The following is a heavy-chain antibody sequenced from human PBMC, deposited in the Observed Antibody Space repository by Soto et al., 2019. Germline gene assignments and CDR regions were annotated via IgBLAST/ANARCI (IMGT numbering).Heavy chain of an antibody. CDR2: IYYSGST. CDR3: ARGGSEAKRLQPNYPTDY. D-gene: IGHD4-4*01. Sequence: SETMSITCTVSGGSVSSGGYYWSWIRQHPGKGLEWIGYIYYSGSTYYNPSLKSRVTISVDTSKNQFSLKLSSVTAADTAVYYCARGGSEAKRLQPNYPTDYWGQGTLVTVSS. J-gene: IGHJ4*02. V-gene: IGHV4-31*03. CDR1: GGSVSSGGYY.